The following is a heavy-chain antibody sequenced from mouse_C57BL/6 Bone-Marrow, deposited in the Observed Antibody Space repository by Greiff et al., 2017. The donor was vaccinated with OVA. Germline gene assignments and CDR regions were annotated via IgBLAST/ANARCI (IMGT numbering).Heavy chain of an antibody. CDR1: GFSLTSYG. D-gene: IGHD2-3*01. J-gene: IGHJ4*01. V-gene: IGHV2-5*01. CDR3: AKNSYDGYYGAMDY. CDR2: IWRGGST. Sequence: VQLQQSGPGLVQPSQSLSITCTVSGFSLTSYGVHWVRQSPGKGLEWLGVIWRGGSTDYNAAFMSRLSITKDNSKSQVFFKMNSLQADDTAIYYCAKNSYDGYYGAMDYWGQGTSVTVSS.